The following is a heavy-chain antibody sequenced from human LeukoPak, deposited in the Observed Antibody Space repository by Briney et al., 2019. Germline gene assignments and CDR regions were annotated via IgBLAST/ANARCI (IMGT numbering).Heavy chain of an antibody. V-gene: IGHV3-33*01. CDR2: IWYDGSNK. D-gene: IGHD1-26*01. CDR1: GFIFDKYG. CDR3: ARVGIDNALDY. Sequence: QPGMSLRLSCAASGFIFDKYGMNWVRQAPGKGLEWVAIIWYDGSNKYFAESVKGRLTISKDNSKNTVYLQMNSLRVEDTAVYHCARVGIDNALDYWGQGTQVTVSS. J-gene: IGHJ4*02.